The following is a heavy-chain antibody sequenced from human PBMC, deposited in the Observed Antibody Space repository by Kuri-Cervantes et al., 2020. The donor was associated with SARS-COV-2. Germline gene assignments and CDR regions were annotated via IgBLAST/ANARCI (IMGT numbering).Heavy chain of an antibody. CDR2: IIPILAIA. Sequence: SVKVSCKASGYTFTSYGISWVRQAPGQGLEWMGRIIPILAIANYAQKFQGRVTITADKSTSTAYMEMSSLRSEDTAVYYCARGLYCSSTSCYTYYYYGMDVWGQGTTVTVSS. CDR1: GYTFTSYG. CDR3: ARGLYCSSTSCYTYYYYGMDV. V-gene: IGHV1-69*04. J-gene: IGHJ6*02. D-gene: IGHD2-2*02.